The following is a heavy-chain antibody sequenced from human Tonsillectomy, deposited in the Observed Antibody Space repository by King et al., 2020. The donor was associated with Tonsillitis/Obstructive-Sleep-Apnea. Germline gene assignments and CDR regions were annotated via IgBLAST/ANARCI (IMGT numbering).Heavy chain of an antibody. CDR2: IIPIFGTA. CDR3: AGSWGGYSWTYFDY. J-gene: IGHJ4*02. CDR1: GGTFSRYT. V-gene: IGHV1-69*01. Sequence: QLVQSGAEVKKPGSSVKVSCKASGGTFSRYTISWVRQAPGQGLEWMGGIIPIFGTANYAQKFQGRVTITADESTSTAYMELSSLRSEDTAVYYCAGSWGGYSWTYFDYWGQGTLVTVSS. D-gene: IGHD3-3*01.